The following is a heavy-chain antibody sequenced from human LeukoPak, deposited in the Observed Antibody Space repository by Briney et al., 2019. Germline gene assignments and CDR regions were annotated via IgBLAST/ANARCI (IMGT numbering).Heavy chain of an antibody. CDR1: GDSVSSTSAA. CDR2: TYYRSKWYN. V-gene: IGHV6-1*01. J-gene: IGHJ4*02. CDR3: ARSTGWLNGH. D-gene: IGHD2-8*02. Sequence: SQTLSLTCAISGDSVSSTSAAWNWLRQSPSRGLEWLGRTYYRSKWYNDYAVSVKSRITINPDTSKNQFSLQLNSVTPEDSAVYYCARSTGWLNGHWGQGTLVTVSS.